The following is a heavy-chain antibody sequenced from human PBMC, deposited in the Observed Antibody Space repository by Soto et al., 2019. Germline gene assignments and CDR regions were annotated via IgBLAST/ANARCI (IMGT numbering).Heavy chain of an antibody. CDR1: GYTLTELS. CDR3: ATATAVAGEIDY. D-gene: IGHD6-19*01. V-gene: IGHV1-24*01. Sequence: ASVTVSCKVSGYTLTELSMHWVRQAPGKGLEWMGGFDPEDGETIYAQKFQGRVTMTEDTSTDTAYMELSSLRSEDTAVYYCATATAVAGEIDYWGQGTLVTVSS. J-gene: IGHJ4*02. CDR2: FDPEDGET.